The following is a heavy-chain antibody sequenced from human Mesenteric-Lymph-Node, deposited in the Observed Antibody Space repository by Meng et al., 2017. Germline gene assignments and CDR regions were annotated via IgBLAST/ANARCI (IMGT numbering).Heavy chain of an antibody. CDR3: ARDHGFLNWFDP. J-gene: IGHJ5*02. D-gene: IGHD2/OR15-2a*01. CDR2: ISPTGGSL. Sequence: VQLVVSWGGCVKTGGSLRLSCAASGFTFSDYYMTWIRQPPGQGLEWIASISPTGGSLYYADSVKGRFSISRDNAKSSLSLQMNSLRVEDTAVYYCARDHGFLNWFDPWGQGTLVTVSS. CDR1: GFTFSDYY. V-gene: IGHV3-11*04.